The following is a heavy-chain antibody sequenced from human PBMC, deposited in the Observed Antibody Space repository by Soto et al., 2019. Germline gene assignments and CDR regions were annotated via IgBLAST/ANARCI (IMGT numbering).Heavy chain of an antibody. D-gene: IGHD2-8*02. CDR1: GFTFSRAW. V-gene: IGHV3-15*07. J-gene: IGHJ3*02. Sequence: EVQLVESGGGLVKPGGSLRLSCAASGFTFSRAWVNWVRLAPGKGLEWFGRIRSKADGGTTDYTAPVEGRFTVSRDDSKNTAYLQMNSLKTEDTAVYYCTTVSLHFWWGAFDIWGLGTMVTVSS. CDR2: IRSKADGGTT. CDR3: TTVSLHFWWGAFDI.